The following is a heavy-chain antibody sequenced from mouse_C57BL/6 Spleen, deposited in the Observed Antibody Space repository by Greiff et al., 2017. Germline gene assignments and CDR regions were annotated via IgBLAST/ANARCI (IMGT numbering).Heavy chain of an antibody. CDR1: GFNIKDYY. CDR3: TQAYYSNPWFAY. D-gene: IGHD2-5*01. Sequence: DVKLQESGAELVRPGASVKLSCTASGFNIKDYYMHWVKQRPEQGLEWIGRIDPEDGDTEYAPKFQGKATMTADTSSNTAYLQRSSLTSEDTAVYYCTQAYYSNPWFAYWGQGTLVTVSA. J-gene: IGHJ3*01. CDR2: IDPEDGDT. V-gene: IGHV14-1*01.